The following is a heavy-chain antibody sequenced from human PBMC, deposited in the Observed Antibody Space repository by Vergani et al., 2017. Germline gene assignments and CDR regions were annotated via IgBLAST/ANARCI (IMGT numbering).Heavy chain of an antibody. CDR1: GGSISGVRYY. CDR2: IYYSGRT. D-gene: IGHD2-15*01. J-gene: IGHJ4*02. CDR3: ARDSAVGVTFDS. V-gene: IGHV4-61*02. Sequence: QVQLQESGPGLVKPSQSLSLTCTVSGGSISGVRYYLSWVRPPAGKGLEWIGRIYYSGRTDYNPSLESQVTISVETSKNTFSLKLNSVTAADTAIYYCARDSAVGVTFDSWGEGTLVSVSS.